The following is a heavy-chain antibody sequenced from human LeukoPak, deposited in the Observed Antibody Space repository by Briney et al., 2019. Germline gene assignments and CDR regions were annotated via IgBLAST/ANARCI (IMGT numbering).Heavy chain of an antibody. Sequence: PGGSLRLSCAASGFTFSSYEMNWVRQAPGKGLEWVSYISSSGSTIYYPDPVKGRFTIFRDNAKNSLYLQMNSLRAEDTAVYYCARDRQWQIFDYWGQGTLVTVSS. CDR3: ARDRQWQIFDY. D-gene: IGHD6-19*01. CDR1: GFTFSSYE. V-gene: IGHV3-48*03. J-gene: IGHJ4*02. CDR2: ISSSGSTI.